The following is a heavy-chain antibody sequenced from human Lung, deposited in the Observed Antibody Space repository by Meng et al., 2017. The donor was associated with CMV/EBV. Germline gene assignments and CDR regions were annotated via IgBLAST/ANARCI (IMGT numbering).Heavy chain of an antibody. CDR2: IYGAGTT. V-gene: IGHV3-66*02. Sequence: GESXKISCAASGFSVSSNYMTWVRQAPGKGLEWVSMIYGAGTTKYADAVNGRFTCSRVNSKNTLYLQMNSLRVDDTAVYYCGRVGRVTMCFFDYWGQGTLVTVSS. CDR1: GFSVSSNY. CDR3: GRVGRVTMCFFDY. J-gene: IGHJ4*02. D-gene: IGHD5-18*01.